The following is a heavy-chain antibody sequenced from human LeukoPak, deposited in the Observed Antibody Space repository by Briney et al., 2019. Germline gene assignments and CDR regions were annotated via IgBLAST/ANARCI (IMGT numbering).Heavy chain of an antibody. CDR3: ARDLQGREDTAVGDY. Sequence: HPGGSLRLSCAASGFTFSTYWMTWVRQPPGKGLEWVAHINHDGSEKYYVDSVKGRFTISRDNSKKTLYLQMNTLRVDDTAVYYCARDLQGREDTAVGDYWGQGTRVIVSS. D-gene: IGHD5-18*01. J-gene: IGHJ4*02. CDR2: INHDGSEK. V-gene: IGHV3-7*01. CDR1: GFTFSTYW.